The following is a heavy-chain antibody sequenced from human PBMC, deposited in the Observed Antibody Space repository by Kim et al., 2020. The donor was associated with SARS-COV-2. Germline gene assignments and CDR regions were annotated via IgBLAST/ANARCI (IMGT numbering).Heavy chain of an antibody. Sequence: GGSLRLSCAASGFTFSSYAMSWVRQAPGKGLEWVSAISGSGGSTYYADSVKGRFTISRDNSKNTLYLQMNSLRAEDTAVYYCAARPVTIQLWFTDYWGQGTLVTVSS. D-gene: IGHD5-18*01. CDR3: AARPVTIQLWFTDY. J-gene: IGHJ4*02. V-gene: IGHV3-23*01. CDR1: GFTFSSYA. CDR2: ISGSGGST.